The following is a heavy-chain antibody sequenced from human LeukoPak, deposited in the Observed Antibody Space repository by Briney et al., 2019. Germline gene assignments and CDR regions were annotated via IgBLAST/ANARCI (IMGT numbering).Heavy chain of an antibody. CDR3: ARSTRPYYDFWSGYPFDY. CDR2: INPNSGGT. V-gene: IGHV1-2*02. Sequence: ASVKVSCKASGYTFTGYYMHWVRQAPGQGLEWMGWINPNSGGTNYAQKFQGRVTMTRDTSISTAYMELSRLRSDDTAVYYCARSTRPYYDFWSGYPFDYWGQGTLSPSPQ. CDR1: GYTFTGYY. D-gene: IGHD3-3*01. J-gene: IGHJ4*02.